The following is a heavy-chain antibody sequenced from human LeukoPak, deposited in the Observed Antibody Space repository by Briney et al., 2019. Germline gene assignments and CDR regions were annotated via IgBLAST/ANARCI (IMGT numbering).Heavy chain of an antibody. CDR3: ARGIAAAGSEDWCDP. V-gene: IGHV4-38-2*02. D-gene: IGHD6-13*01. Sequence: PSETLSLTCTVSGYSISSGYYWGWIRQPPGKGLEWIGSIYHSGSTYYNPSLKSRVTISVDPSKNQFSLKLSSVTAADTAVYYCARGIAAAGSEDWCDPWGQGTLVTVSS. CDR1: GYSISSGYY. J-gene: IGHJ5*02. CDR2: IYHSGST.